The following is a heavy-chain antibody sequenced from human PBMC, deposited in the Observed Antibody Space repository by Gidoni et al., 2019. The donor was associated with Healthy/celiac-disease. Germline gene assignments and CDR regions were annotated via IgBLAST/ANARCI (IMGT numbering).Heavy chain of an antibody. Sequence: EVQLVESGGGLVQPGGSLRLSCAASGFTLSSYEMNWVRQAPGKGLEWVSYISSSGSTIYYADSVKGRFTISRDNAKNSLYLQMNSLRAEDTAVYYCARGSGGSYYYYYGMDVWGQGTTVTVSS. CDR2: ISSSGSTI. D-gene: IGHD2-15*01. CDR3: ARGSGGSYYYYYGMDV. CDR1: GFTLSSYE. J-gene: IGHJ6*02. V-gene: IGHV3-48*03.